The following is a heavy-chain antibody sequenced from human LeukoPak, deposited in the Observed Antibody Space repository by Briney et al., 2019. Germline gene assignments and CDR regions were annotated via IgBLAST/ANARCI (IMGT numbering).Heavy chain of an antibody. J-gene: IGHJ4*02. D-gene: IGHD1-26*01. CDR1: GGFISSYY. CDR3: ASSIVEWELLYY. V-gene: IGHV4-59*01. Sequence: SETLSLTCTVSGGFISSYYCSWIRQPPGKGLEWIGYIYYSGSTNYNPSLKSRVTISVDTSKNQFSLKLSSVTAADTAVYYCASSIVEWELLYYWGQGTLVTVSS. CDR2: IYYSGST.